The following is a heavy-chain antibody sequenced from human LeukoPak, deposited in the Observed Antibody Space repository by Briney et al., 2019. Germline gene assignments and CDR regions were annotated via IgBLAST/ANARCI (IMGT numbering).Heavy chain of an antibody. CDR2: IWYDGSNK. Sequence: GGSLRLSCAASGFTFSSYGMHWVRQAPGKGLEWVAVIWYDGSNKYYADSVKGRFTISRDNSKNTLYLQMNSLRAEDTAVYYCARDRAPAVGLGYCSGGSCQLKYYYYYGMDVWGQGTTVTVSS. CDR1: GFTFSSYG. V-gene: IGHV3-33*01. J-gene: IGHJ6*02. D-gene: IGHD2-15*01. CDR3: ARDRAPAVGLGYCSGGSCQLKYYYYYGMDV.